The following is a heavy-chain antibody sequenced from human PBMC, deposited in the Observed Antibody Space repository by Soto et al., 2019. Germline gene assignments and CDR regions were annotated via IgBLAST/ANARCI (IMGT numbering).Heavy chain of an antibody. CDR2: TIPILGAV. CDR1: RGTFISFT. V-gene: IGHV1-69*08. D-gene: IGHD6-19*01. J-gene: IGHJ4*02. Sequence: ASVKVSCKASRGTFISFTFIWVREAPGQGLEWMGQTIPILGAVNYAQKFQGRVTITADESTSTAYMELNSLRAEDTALYYCAKAVVAGQKNWINYFDRWGQGTLVTVSS. CDR3: AKAVVAGQKNWINYFDR.